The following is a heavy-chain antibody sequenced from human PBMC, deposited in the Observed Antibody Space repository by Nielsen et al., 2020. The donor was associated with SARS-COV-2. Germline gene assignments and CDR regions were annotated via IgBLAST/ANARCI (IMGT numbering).Heavy chain of an antibody. J-gene: IGHJ4*02. CDR2: ISWDCGST. CDR1: GFTFDDYT. D-gene: IGHD3-22*01. Sequence: LKISCAASGFTFDDYTMHWVRQAPGKGLEWVSLISWDCGSTYYADSVKGRFTISRDNSKNSLYLQMNSLRTEDTALYYCAKIGEYDSSPYWGQGTLVTVSS. CDR3: AKIGEYDSSPY. V-gene: IGHV3-43*01.